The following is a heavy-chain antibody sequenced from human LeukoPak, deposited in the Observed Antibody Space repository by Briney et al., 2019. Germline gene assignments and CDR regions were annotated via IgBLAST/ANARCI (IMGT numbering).Heavy chain of an antibody. V-gene: IGHV4-61*02. CDR2: IYTSGST. D-gene: IGHD3-10*01. CDR1: GGLISIGSYY. CDR3: AKHYMGSSYNRGCDC. Sequence: SQTLSLTCTVSGGLISIGSYYWSWIRQPGGKGLEWTGRIYTSGSTNYNPSRKSRVTIYVDTYNDQFYLKLSSVTPADTAVYDCAKHYMGSSYNRGCDCWGQGTQVTVSS. J-gene: IGHJ4*02.